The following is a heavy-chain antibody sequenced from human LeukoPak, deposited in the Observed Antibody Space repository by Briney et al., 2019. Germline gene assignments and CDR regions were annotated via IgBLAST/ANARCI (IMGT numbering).Heavy chain of an antibody. CDR2: VPYGETNN. J-gene: IGHJ4*02. Sequence: GGSLRLSCAASGFTFSDYSMNWVRQAPGEGLEWVALVPYGETNNYYADSVKGRFTISRDNSKNTLYLQMDSLRPEDTAVYYCVRGGKESFDFWSSAYWGQGTLVAVTS. CDR3: VRGGKESFDFWSSAY. CDR1: GFTFSDYS. D-gene: IGHD3-3*01. V-gene: IGHV3-30*03.